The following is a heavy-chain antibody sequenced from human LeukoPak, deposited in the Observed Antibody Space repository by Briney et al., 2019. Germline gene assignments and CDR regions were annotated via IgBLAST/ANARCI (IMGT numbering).Heavy chain of an antibody. J-gene: IGHJ1*01. D-gene: IGHD4-17*01. Sequence: GGSLRLSCAASGFTFSNARMSWVRQAPGKGLEWVSVISGSGGSTYYADSVKGRFTLPRDNSKNTLYLQMNSLRAEDTAVYYCAKEIYGDSTGGRFQQWGQGTLVTVSS. CDR3: AKEIYGDSTGGRFQQ. CDR1: GFTFSNAR. CDR2: ISGSGGST. V-gene: IGHV3-23*01.